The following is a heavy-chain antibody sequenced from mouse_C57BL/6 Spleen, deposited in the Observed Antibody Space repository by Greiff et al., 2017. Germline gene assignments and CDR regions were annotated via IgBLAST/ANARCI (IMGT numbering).Heavy chain of an antibody. J-gene: IGHJ2*01. V-gene: IGHV14-4*01. CDR2: IDPENGDT. CDR1: GFNIKDDY. Sequence: VQLQQSGAELVRPGASVKLSCTASGFNIKDDYMHWVKQRPEQGLEWIGWIDPENGDTEYASKFQGKATITADTSSNTAYLQLSSLTSEDTAVYYCTTRYSTYYFDYWGQGTTLTVSS. CDR3: TTRYSTYYFDY. D-gene: IGHD2-5*01.